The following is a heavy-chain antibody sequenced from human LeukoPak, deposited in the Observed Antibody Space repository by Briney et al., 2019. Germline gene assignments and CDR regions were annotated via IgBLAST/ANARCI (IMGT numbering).Heavy chain of an antibody. CDR1: GFTFSSYG. J-gene: IGHJ4*02. V-gene: IGHV3-30*02. CDR3: AKLEVVITPYFDY. Sequence: GGSLRLSCAACGFTFSSYGMHWVRQAPGKGLEWVAFIRYDGSNKYYADSVKGRFTISRDNSKNTLYLQMNSLRAEDTAVYYCAKLEVVITPYFDYWGQGTLVTVSS. CDR2: IRYDGSNK. D-gene: IGHD3-22*01.